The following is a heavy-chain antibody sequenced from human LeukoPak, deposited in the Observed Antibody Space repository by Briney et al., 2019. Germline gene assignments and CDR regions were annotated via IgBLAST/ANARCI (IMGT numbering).Heavy chain of an antibody. D-gene: IGHD2-2*01. Sequence: SETLSLTCTVSGGSISSYYWSWIRQPAGQGLEWLGRIYSSGSTNYNPSLMSRVTMSVDTSKNQFSLKLSSVTAADRAVYYCARGQYHLLYWYFDLWGRGTLVTVSS. J-gene: IGHJ2*01. CDR3: ARGQYHLLYWYFDL. CDR1: GGSISSYY. CDR2: IYSSGST. V-gene: IGHV4-4*07.